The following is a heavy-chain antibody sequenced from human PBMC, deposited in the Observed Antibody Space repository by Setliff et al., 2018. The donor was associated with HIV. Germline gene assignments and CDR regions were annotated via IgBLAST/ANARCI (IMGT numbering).Heavy chain of an antibody. CDR2: IYHSGST. Sequence: PSETLSLTCVVSGGSISSTNWWSWVRQPPGKGLEWIGEIYHSGSTNYNPSLESRVTISVDTSKNQFSLKLSSVTAADTAVYYCATYADRESNRFDPWGQGILVTVSS. D-gene: IGHD3-10*01. J-gene: IGHJ5*02. CDR1: GGSISSTNW. CDR3: ATYADRESNRFDP. V-gene: IGHV4-4*02.